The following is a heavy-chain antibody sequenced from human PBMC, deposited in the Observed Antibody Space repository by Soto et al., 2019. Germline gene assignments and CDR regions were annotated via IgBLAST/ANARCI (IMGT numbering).Heavy chain of an antibody. CDR1: GFTFSSYS. CDR3: ARDIVVVPAANYYYYGMDV. D-gene: IGHD2-2*01. CDR2: ISSSSSYI. Sequence: GGSLRLSCAASGFTFSSYSMNWVRQAPGKGLEWVSSISSSSSYIYYADSVKGRFTISRDNAKNSLYLQMNSLRAEDTAVYYSARDIVVVPAANYYYYGMDVWGQGTTVTVSS. V-gene: IGHV3-21*01. J-gene: IGHJ6*02.